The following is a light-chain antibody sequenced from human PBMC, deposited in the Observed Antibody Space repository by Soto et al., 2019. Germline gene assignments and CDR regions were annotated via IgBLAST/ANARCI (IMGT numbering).Light chain of an antibody. CDR3: SSYTSRATLV. V-gene: IGLV2-14*03. CDR1: SNDVGGYDY. J-gene: IGLJ2*01. CDR2: DVS. Sequence: QSALTQPASVSGSPGQSITISCTGTSNDVGGYDYVTWYQHHPGKAPKLMIYDVSNRPSGISDRFSASKPGNTASLTLSGVQAEDEAHYYCSSYTSRATLVFGGGTKLTVL.